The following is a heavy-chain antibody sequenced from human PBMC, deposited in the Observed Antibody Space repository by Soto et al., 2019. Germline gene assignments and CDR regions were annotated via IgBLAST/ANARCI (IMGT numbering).Heavy chain of an antibody. D-gene: IGHD1-26*01. Sequence: QVQLVQSGAEVKKPGASVKVSCKASGYSFSSYGISWVRQAPGQGLEWMGWISPNNGKTEYAHKFQGRVTMTTDTSTSTAYMELRSLRSDDTAVYYCARDTHAPTRYSGTYYVWFDPWGQGTLVTVSS. J-gene: IGHJ5*02. CDR3: ARDTHAPTRYSGTYYVWFDP. CDR1: GYSFSSYG. CDR2: ISPNNGKT. V-gene: IGHV1-18*01.